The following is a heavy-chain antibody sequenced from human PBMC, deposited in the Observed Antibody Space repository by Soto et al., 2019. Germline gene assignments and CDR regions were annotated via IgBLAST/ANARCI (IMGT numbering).Heavy chain of an antibody. Sequence: GGSLRLSCAASGFTFSSYAMSRVRQAPGKGLEWVSAISGSGGSTYYADTVKGRFTISRDNSKNTLYLQMNSLRAEDTAVYYCAKYLCIAVAGRPYYFDYWCQGTLVTVSS. CDR3: AKYLCIAVAGRPYYFDY. CDR1: GFTFSSYA. D-gene: IGHD6-19*01. CDR2: ISGSGGST. V-gene: IGHV3-23*01. J-gene: IGHJ4*02.